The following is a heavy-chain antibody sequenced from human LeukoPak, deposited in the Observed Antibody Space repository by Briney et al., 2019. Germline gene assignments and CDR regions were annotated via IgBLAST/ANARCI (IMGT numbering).Heavy chain of an antibody. V-gene: IGHV4-39*07. Sequence: SETLSLTCTVSGGSISSSSYYWGWIRQPPGKGLEWIGSIYYSGSTYYNPSLKSRVTISVDTSKNQFSLKLSSVTAADTAVYYCASKSAHRVAFDIWGQGTMVTVSS. CDR3: ASKSAHRVAFDI. CDR2: IYYSGST. J-gene: IGHJ3*02. CDR1: GGSISSSSYY.